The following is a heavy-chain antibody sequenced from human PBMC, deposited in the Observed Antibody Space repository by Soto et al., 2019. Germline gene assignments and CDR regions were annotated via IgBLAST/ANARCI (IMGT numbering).Heavy chain of an antibody. CDR3: ARGGNSGSYYE. V-gene: IGHV1-2*02. CDR1: GYTFTDYY. CDR2: INSKNGGT. D-gene: IGHD3-16*01. J-gene: IGHJ4*02. Sequence: QVQLVQSGAEVKKPGASVKVSCKASGYTFTDYYIHWVRQAPGQGLEWMGWINSKNGGTKYVQKFQGRVTMTRDTSITTAYMELTRLRYDDTVVYYCARGGNSGSYYEWGQGTLVTVSS.